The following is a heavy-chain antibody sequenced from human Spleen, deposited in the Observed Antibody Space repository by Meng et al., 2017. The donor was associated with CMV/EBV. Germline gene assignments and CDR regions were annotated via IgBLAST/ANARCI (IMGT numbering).Heavy chain of an antibody. CDR1: GGSISSAGYY. V-gene: IGHV4-39*01. CDR3: ASQYDGIGYYDY. D-gene: IGHD3-22*01. J-gene: IGHJ4*02. Sequence: SETLSLTCTVSGGSISSAGYYWSWIRQPPGKGLEWIGSMYYSGSGSYNPSLESRVTISVDTSKNQFSLKLNSVTAADTAVYYCASQYDGIGYYDYRGQGILVTVSS. CDR2: MYYSGSG.